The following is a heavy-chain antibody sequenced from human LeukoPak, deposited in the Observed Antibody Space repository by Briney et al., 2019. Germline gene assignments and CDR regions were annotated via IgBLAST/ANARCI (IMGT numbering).Heavy chain of an antibody. V-gene: IGHV4-59*02. CDR1: GGSVSGYY. Sequence: SETLSLTCVVSGGSVSGYYWGWIRQPPGRGLEWIGYVYYSGSTNYNPSFKSRITISVDTSKNQFSLKLSSVTAADTAVYYCARDSSGPRGGSWFDPWGQGTLVTVSS. D-gene: IGHD3-22*01. J-gene: IGHJ5*02. CDR2: VYYSGST. CDR3: ARDSSGPRGGSWFDP.